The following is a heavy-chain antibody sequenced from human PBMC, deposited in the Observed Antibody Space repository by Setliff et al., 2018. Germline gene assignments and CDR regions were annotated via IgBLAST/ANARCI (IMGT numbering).Heavy chain of an antibody. CDR3: ARVAGRGRYWYFDL. CDR2: ISSSSSTI. Sequence: TGGSLRLSCAASGFTFSSYSINWVRQAPGKGLEWVSYISSSSSTIYYADSVKGRFTISRDNAKNSLYLRMNSLRAEDTAVYYCARVAGRGRYWYFDLWGRGTLVTVSS. CDR1: GFTFSSYS. J-gene: IGHJ2*01. V-gene: IGHV3-48*04.